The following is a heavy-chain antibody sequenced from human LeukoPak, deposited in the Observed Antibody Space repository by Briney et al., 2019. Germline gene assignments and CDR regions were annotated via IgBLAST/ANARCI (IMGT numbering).Heavy chain of an antibody. V-gene: IGHV3-23*01. CDR3: AELGITMIGGV. D-gene: IGHD3-10*02. Sequence: PGGSLRLSCAGSGFTFSDYWETWVRQAPGKGLEWVSDISGSGGSTYYADSAEGRFTISRDNSKNTLYLQMNSLRAEDTAVYYCAELGITMIGGVWGKGTTVTISS. CDR2: ISGSGGST. J-gene: IGHJ6*04. CDR1: GFTFSDYW.